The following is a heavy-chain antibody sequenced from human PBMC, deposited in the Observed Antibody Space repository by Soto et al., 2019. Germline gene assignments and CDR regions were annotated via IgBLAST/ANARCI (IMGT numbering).Heavy chain of an antibody. CDR1: GDSASSNTSS. Sequence: QTLSLTCAISGDSASSNTSSSNSTRHPPTRGLEWLGRTYSRSRWYNDYALSVRGRVTINPDTSKNQFSLQLNSVTPDDTAVYYCAGDRSTLGANWFDPWGQGTLVTVSS. D-gene: IGHD2-15*01. CDR3: AGDRSTLGANWFDP. CDR2: TYSRSRWYN. V-gene: IGHV6-1*01. J-gene: IGHJ5*02.